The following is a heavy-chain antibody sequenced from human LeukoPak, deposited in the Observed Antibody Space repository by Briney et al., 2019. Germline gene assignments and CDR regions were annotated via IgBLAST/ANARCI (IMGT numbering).Heavy chain of an antibody. CDR1: GGTFNHFG. J-gene: IGHJ4*02. CDR2: IIPILDLT. Sequence: ASVKVSCKASGGTFNHFGINWVRQAPGQGLEWMGRIIPILDLTKYAPKIQDRVTITADKSTSTAYMELNSLRSEDTAVYFCARGRVVPAAWNDYWGQGTLVTVSS. D-gene: IGHD2-2*01. CDR3: ARGRVVPAAWNDY. V-gene: IGHV1-69*04.